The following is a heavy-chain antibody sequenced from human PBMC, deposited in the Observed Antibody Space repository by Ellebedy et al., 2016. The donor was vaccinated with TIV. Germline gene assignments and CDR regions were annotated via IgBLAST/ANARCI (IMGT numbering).Heavy chain of an antibody. V-gene: IGHV3-7*03. D-gene: IGHD1-14*01. CDR2: INQGGGDK. Sequence: GESLKISCVDSGPIFSHTWMSWVRQAPGKGLEWVAEINQGGGDKYYVDSVEGRFTISRDNAKNSLYLQMNSLTAEDPAVYYCARGGNWALDYWGQGTLVTVSS. J-gene: IGHJ4*02. CDR3: ARGGNWALDY. CDR1: GPIFSHTW.